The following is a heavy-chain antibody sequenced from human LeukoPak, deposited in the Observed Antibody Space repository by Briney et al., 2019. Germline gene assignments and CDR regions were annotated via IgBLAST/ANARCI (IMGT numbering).Heavy chain of an antibody. Sequence: GASVKVSCKXSGYTFTSYYMHWVRQAPRQGLEWMGIINPSGGSTSYAQKFQGRVTMTRDTSTSTAYMELSSLRSEDTAVYYCARDAYYDSSGYYLLFDYWGQGTLVTVSS. CDR2: INPSGGST. V-gene: IGHV1-46*01. J-gene: IGHJ4*02. CDR3: ARDAYYDSSGYYLLFDY. CDR1: GYTFTSYY. D-gene: IGHD3-22*01.